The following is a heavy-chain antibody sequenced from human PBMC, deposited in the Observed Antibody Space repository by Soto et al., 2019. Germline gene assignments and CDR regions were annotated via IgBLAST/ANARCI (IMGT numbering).Heavy chain of an antibody. J-gene: IGHJ4*02. Sequence: GVSLRLAFSVSAFTFRDYAMIFIRQFPWKRLEWVSGLYGSGCGINYADCVKGRLTISRDNSAYWVYLQMNDLRVEDSAVYYCAKDAVSLDGVWLAHEWGRGTVVTVSS. D-gene: IGHD5-12*01. CDR3: AKDAVSLDGVWLAHE. V-gene: IGHV3-23*01. CDR2: LYGSGCGI. CDR1: AFTFRDYA.